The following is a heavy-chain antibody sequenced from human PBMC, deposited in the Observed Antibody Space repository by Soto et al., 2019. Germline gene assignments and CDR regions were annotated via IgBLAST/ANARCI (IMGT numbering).Heavy chain of an antibody. V-gene: IGHV4-4*07. Sequence: SETLSLTCTVPGGTISGYYWTWIRQSAGGGLEWIGRIYSSGSTNYNPSLKSRVTISLDTSMNHFSLRLSSVTAADTAVYYCARGQRFSDWFDPWGQGTLVTVSS. J-gene: IGHJ5*02. D-gene: IGHD3-3*01. CDR3: ARGQRFSDWFDP. CDR2: IYSSGST. CDR1: GGTISGYY.